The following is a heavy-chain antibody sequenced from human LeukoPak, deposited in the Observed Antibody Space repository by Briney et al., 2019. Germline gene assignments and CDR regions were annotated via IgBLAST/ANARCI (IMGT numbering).Heavy chain of an antibody. V-gene: IGHV3-74*01. CDR1: GFTFSSYW. D-gene: IGHD2-2*01. J-gene: IGHJ4*02. CDR3: ARDRGIGGSSTSYDY. CDR2: INSDGSST. Sequence: GGSLRLSCAASGFTFSSYWMHWVRHAPGKGLVWVSRINSDGSSTSYADSVKGRFTISRDNAKNTLYLQMNSLRAEDTAVYYCARDRGIGGSSTSYDYWGQGTLVTVSS.